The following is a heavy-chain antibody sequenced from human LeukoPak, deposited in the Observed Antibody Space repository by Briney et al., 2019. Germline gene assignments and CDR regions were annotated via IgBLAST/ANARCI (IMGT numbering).Heavy chain of an antibody. V-gene: IGHV1-2*04. CDR2: INPNSGGT. CDR3: ARGLYSSGPGDGFDY. J-gene: IGHJ4*02. Sequence: ASVKVSCKASGGTFSRYAISWVRQAPGQGLEWMGWINPNSGGTNYAQKFQGWVTMTRDTSISTAYMELSRLRSDDTTVYYCARGLYSSGPGDGFDYWGQGTLVTVSS. D-gene: IGHD6-19*01. CDR1: GGTFSRYA.